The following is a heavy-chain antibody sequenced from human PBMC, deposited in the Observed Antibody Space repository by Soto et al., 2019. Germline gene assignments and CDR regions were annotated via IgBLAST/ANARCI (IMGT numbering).Heavy chain of an antibody. CDR1: GYTFTTYA. CDR3: ARNGVVTYHFDY. V-gene: IGHV1-3*01. Sequence: ASVKVSCKASGYTFTTYAMHWVRQAPGQRLEWMGWINAGNGNTKYSQKFQGRVTITRDTSASTAYMELSSLRSEDTAVYYCARNGVVTYHFDYWGQGTLVTVSS. J-gene: IGHJ4*02. CDR2: INAGNGNT. D-gene: IGHD2-15*01.